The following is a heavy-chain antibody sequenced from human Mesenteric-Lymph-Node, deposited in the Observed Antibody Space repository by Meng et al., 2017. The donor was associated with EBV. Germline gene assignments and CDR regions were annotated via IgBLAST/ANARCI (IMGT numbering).Heavy chain of an antibody. Sequence: EVQLVESGGGLVQPGGSLRLSCAASGFTLSKYWMHWVRQAPGKGPVWVSRINSDGSGTAYADSVKGRFTIFRDSAKNTLFLQMNSLRADDTAVYYCARDYGGDHYFDFWGLGTLVTVSS. J-gene: IGHJ4*02. V-gene: IGHV3-74*01. CDR3: ARDYGGDHYFDF. CDR2: INSDGSGT. D-gene: IGHD4-23*01. CDR1: GFTLSKYW.